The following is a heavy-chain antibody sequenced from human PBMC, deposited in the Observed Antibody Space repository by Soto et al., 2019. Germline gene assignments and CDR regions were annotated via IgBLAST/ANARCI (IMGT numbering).Heavy chain of an antibody. CDR3: ARDRPEEVRGVILSY. V-gene: IGHV3-66*01. J-gene: IGHJ4*02. D-gene: IGHD3-10*01. CDR2: IYSGGST. Sequence: EVQLVESGGDLVQPGGSPRLSCAASGFTVSSNYMTWVRQAPGKGLEWVSLIYSGGSTYYADAVKDRFTISRDNSKNTLFLQMNSLRAEDTAVYYCARDRPEEVRGVILSYWGQGTLVTVSS. CDR1: GFTVSSNY.